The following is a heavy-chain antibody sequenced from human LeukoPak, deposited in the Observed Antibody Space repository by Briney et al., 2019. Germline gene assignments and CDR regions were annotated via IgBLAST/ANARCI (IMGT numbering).Heavy chain of an antibody. CDR3: AKGGKWDVTPFDY. CDR2: ISGGGGST. CDR1: GFTFTSYS. Sequence: GGSLRLSCAASGFTFTSYSMNWVRQAPGKGLEWVSTISGGGGSTYYADPVKGRFTISRDNSKNTLYLQVNSLRAEDTAVYYCAKGGKWDVTPFDYWGQGTLVTVSS. J-gene: IGHJ4*02. D-gene: IGHD1-26*01. V-gene: IGHV3-23*01.